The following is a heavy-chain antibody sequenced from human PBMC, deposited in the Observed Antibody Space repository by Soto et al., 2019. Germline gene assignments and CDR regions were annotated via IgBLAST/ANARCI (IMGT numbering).Heavy chain of an antibody. Sequence: EVQLVESGGGLVQPGRSLRLSCAASGFTFADYALHWVRQAPGKGLEWVSGISWNSGSTGYADSVKGRFIVSRDNAKNSLYLHMNSLRAEDTAWYSCAKDHMWGGDSSTYYFDDWGQGTLVTVSS. V-gene: IGHV3-9*01. CDR1: GFTFADYA. D-gene: IGHD3-22*01. CDR3: AKDHMWGGDSSTYYFDD. J-gene: IGHJ4*02. CDR2: ISWNSGST.